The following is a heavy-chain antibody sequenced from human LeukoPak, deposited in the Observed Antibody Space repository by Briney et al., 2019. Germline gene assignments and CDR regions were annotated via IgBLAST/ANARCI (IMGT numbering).Heavy chain of an antibody. CDR2: IIPIFGTA. D-gene: IGHD1-26*01. Sequence: ASVKVSCKASGGTFSSYAISWVRQAPGQGLEWMGGIIPIFGTANYAQKFQGRVTITTGESTSTAYMELSSLRSEDTAVYYCARDPHRSGAEVNWGQGTLITVSS. CDR1: GGTFSSYA. CDR3: ARDPHRSGAEVN. J-gene: IGHJ4*02. V-gene: IGHV1-69*05.